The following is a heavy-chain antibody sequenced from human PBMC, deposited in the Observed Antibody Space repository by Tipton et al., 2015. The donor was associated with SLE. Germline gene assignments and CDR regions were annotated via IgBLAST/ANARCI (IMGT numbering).Heavy chain of an antibody. CDR3: ASCSRSDAFDI. Sequence: TLSLTCTVSGGPISSHYWSWIRQRPGKGLEWIGYIYYSGSTNYNPSLKSRVTISVDTSKNQFSLKLSSVTAADTAGYYCASCSRSDAFDIWGQGTMVTVSS. CDR2: IYYSGST. CDR1: GGPISSHY. J-gene: IGHJ3*02. V-gene: IGHV4-59*11. D-gene: IGHD2-2*01.